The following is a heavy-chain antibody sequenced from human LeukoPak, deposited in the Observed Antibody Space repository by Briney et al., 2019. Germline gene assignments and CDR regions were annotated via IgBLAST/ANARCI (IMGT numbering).Heavy chain of an antibody. J-gene: IGHJ5*02. CDR3: ARQGGCSSTSCLNNWFDP. V-gene: IGHV4-59*08. CDR2: IDYSGST. Sequence: KPSELLSLSCTSAGASISCYYCWWLRQPPGERLEWIGYIDYSGSTNYNPSLKSRVTISGDTSKNQFSLKLSCLTAADTAVYYCARQGGCSSTSCLNNWFDPWGQGTLVTVSS. D-gene: IGHD2-2*01. CDR1: GASISCYY.